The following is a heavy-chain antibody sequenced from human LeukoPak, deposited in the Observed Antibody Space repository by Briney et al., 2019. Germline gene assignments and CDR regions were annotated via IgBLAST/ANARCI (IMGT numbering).Heavy chain of an antibody. D-gene: IGHD6-13*01. V-gene: IGHV1-2*02. J-gene: IGHJ3*02. CDR3: ATTRGLQLYDAFDI. CDR1: EYTFT. CDR2: INPNSGGT. Sequence: APVKVSCKASEYTFTMHWVRQAPGQRLEWMGWINPNSGGTNYAQKFQGRVTMTRDTSISTAYMELSRLRSDDTAVYYCATTRGLQLYDAFDIWGQGTMVTVSS.